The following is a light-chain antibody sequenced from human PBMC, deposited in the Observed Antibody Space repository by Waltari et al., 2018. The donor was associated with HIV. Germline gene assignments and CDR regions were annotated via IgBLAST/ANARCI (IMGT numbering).Light chain of an antibody. Sequence: DIVMTQSPDSLAVSLGERATINCKSSQSLLYSANNKNYLAWSQQRPGQPPKLLIYRASARESGIPDRFSGSGSGTDFTLTISSLQADDVAVYYCHQYFSAPWTFGQGTKVEIK. CDR2: RAS. V-gene: IGKV4-1*01. CDR1: QSLLYSANNKNY. J-gene: IGKJ1*01. CDR3: HQYFSAPWT.